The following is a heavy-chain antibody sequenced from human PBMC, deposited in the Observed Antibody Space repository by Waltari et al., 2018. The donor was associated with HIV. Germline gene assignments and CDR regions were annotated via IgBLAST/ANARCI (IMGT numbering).Heavy chain of an antibody. CDR2: IYYSGST. D-gene: IGHD1-26*01. Sequence: QLQLQESGPGLVKPSETLSLTCTVSGGSISSSSYYWGWIRQPPGKGLEWIGSIYYSGSTYYTPSLKSRVTISVDTSKNQFSLKLSSVTAADTAVYYCARPATGPWAFDPWGQGTLVTVSS. V-gene: IGHV4-39*01. CDR3: ARPATGPWAFDP. CDR1: GGSISSSSYY. J-gene: IGHJ5*02.